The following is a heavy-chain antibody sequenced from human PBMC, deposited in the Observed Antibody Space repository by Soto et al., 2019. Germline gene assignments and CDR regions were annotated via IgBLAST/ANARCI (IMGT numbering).Heavy chain of an antibody. CDR1: GYSFTGYS. CDR3: ATHLSDANFDH. D-gene: IGHD2-2*01. J-gene: IGHJ4*02. CDR2: FDPEVDET. Sequence: ASVKVSCKASGYSFTGYSMHWVRQAPGKGLEWMGGFDPEVDETNYPQKFQDRVTMTEDTSSDTAYMELSSLTSEDTAMYYCATHLSDANFDHWGQGTLVTVSS. V-gene: IGHV1-24*01.